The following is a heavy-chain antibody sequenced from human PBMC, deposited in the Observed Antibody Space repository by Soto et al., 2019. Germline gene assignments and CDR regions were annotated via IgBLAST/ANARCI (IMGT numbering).Heavy chain of an antibody. CDR3: ARGGGPYVWFNEF. Sequence: SVKVSCKDSGGLFSSFAISWVRQAPGQGLEWMGGIIPVFGTTNYAQKFQGRVTITADESTNTTYMELSSLTSDDTAMYYCARGGGPYVWFNEFWGQGTQVTVSS. J-gene: IGHJ4*02. CDR1: GGLFSSFA. V-gene: IGHV1-69*13. CDR2: IIPVFGTT. D-gene: IGHD3-16*01.